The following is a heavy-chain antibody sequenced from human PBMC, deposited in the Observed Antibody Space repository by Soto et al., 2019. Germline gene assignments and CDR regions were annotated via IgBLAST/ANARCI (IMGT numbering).Heavy chain of an antibody. D-gene: IGHD6-13*01. V-gene: IGHV3-66*01. CDR1: ELTGSGHD. Sequence: SLRLCCTASELTGSGHDIRRVRQAPGKGLEWVSIIYSGGNTYYADSVKGRFTISRDNSKNTLYLQVNSLRAEDTAVYYCARVHGSSWYGGNWFDPWGQGTLVTVFS. CDR2: IYSGGNT. J-gene: IGHJ5*02. CDR3: ARVHGSSWYGGNWFDP.